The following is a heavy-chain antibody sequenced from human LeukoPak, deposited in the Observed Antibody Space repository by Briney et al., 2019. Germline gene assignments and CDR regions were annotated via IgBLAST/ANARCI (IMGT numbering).Heavy chain of an antibody. D-gene: IGHD1-26*01. V-gene: IGHV3-7*05. CDR1: GFTFSNSW. CDR3: ATWSDAWEFDY. CDR2: IKEDGTDK. J-gene: IGHJ4*02. Sequence: PGGSLRLSCAASGFTFSNSWMTWVRQAPGKGLEWVAHIKEDGTDKYYVDSVTGRFTISRDNTRNSLYLQMSSLRAEDTAVYYCATWSDAWEFDYWGQGTLVPVSS.